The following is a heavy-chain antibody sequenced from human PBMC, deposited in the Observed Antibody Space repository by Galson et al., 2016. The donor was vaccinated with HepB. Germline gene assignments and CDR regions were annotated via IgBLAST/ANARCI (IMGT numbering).Heavy chain of an antibody. CDR1: GYTLTDYY. J-gene: IGHJ3*02. D-gene: IGHD1-26*01. V-gene: IGHV1-2*02. Sequence: SVKVSCKASGYTLTDYYIHWVRQAPGQGLEWMGWINPNSGGTSYAQKFQGRVTMTRDTSISTVYMELSRLKSDDTAIYYCARDRDSGSYYVGAFDIWGQGTMVTVS. CDR2: INPNSGGT. CDR3: ARDRDSGSYYVGAFDI.